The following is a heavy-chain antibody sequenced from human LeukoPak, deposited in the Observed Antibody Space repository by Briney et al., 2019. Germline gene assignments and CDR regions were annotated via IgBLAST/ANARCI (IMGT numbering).Heavy chain of an antibody. CDR2: INTNTGNP. CDR3: AVDCSSTSCYSRPRYWFDP. Sequence: ASVNVSCTASGCTFTIYAMNWVRQAPGQGLEWVGWINTNTGNPTYAHGFTGRFVFSLDTSVSTAYLQISSLKAEDTAVYYCAVDCSSTSCYSRPRYWFDPWGQGTLVTVSS. D-gene: IGHD2-2*02. J-gene: IGHJ5*02. V-gene: IGHV7-4-1*02. CDR1: GCTFTIYA.